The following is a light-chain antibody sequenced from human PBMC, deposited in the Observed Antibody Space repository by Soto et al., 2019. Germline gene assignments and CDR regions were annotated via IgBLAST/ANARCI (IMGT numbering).Light chain of an antibody. J-gene: IGLJ2*01. V-gene: IGLV1-36*01. CDR1: TSNIGSHA. Sequence: QSVLTQPPSVSKAPSQTVTISCSGNTSNIGSHAVEWHQHFPGKSPNLLIYFNNLLASGVSDRFSGSKSGASASLAISGLRSEDEAVYFCSSWDGTRKGPVFGGGTKLTVL. CDR3: SSWDGTRKGPV. CDR2: FNN.